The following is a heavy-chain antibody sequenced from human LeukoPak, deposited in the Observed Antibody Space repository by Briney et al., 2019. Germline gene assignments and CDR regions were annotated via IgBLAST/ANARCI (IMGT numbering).Heavy chain of an antibody. CDR1: GGTFSSYA. Sequence: SVKVSCKASGGTFSSYAISWVRQAPGQGLEWMGGIIPIFGTANYAQKFQGRVTITADESTSTAYMELSSLRSEDTAVYYCARLKLQYYYDSSGRGGYFDYWGQGTLVTVSS. J-gene: IGHJ4*02. CDR2: IIPIFGTA. CDR3: ARLKLQYYYDSSGRGGYFDY. V-gene: IGHV1-69*13. D-gene: IGHD3-22*01.